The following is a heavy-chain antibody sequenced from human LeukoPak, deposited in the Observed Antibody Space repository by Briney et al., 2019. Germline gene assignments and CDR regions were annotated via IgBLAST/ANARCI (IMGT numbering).Heavy chain of an antibody. CDR1: SGSISDANW. CDR2: IYHSGST. Sequence: PSGTLSLTCAVSSGSISDANWWCWVRQPPGKGLEWIGEIYHSGSTNYNPSLRSRVTMSVDKSKNQFSLKLDSVTAADTAVYYCARDRAVAIWGQGTLVTVSS. CDR3: ARDRAVAI. V-gene: IGHV4-4*02. J-gene: IGHJ4*02. D-gene: IGHD5-12*01.